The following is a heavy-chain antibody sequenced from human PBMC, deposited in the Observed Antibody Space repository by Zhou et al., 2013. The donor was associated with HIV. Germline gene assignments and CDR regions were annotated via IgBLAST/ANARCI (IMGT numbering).Heavy chain of an antibody. Sequence: QVQLVQSGAEVKKPGSSMKVSCKASGDTFSNYNINWVRHVPGQGLEWMGGVIPIFGTTSYAQKFQGRVTINTDESTSTAYMELSSLRSEDTAVYYCARAPGLSSSWYVPADAFDVWGQGTMVTVSS. J-gene: IGHJ3*01. CDR2: VIPIFGTT. CDR3: ARAPGLSSSWYVPADAFDV. CDR1: GDTFSNYN. D-gene: IGHD6-13*01. V-gene: IGHV1-69*05.